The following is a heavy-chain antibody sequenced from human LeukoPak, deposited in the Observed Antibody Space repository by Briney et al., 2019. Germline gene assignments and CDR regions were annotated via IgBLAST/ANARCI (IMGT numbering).Heavy chain of an antibody. V-gene: IGHV3-74*01. CDR3: ARDEAYSSGWSELCYHYGMDV. Sequence: GGSLRLSCAASGFTFSSYWMHWVRQAPGKGLVWVSRINSDGSSTSYADSVKGRFTISRDNAKNTLYLQMNSLRAEDTAVYYCARDEAYSSGWSELCYHYGMDVWGRGTTVTVSS. CDR1: GFTFSSYW. J-gene: IGHJ6*02. D-gene: IGHD6-19*01. CDR2: INSDGSST.